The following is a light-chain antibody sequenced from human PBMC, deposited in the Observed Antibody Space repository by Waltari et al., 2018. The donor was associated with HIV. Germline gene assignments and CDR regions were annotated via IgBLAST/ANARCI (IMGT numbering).Light chain of an antibody. CDR3: GTWDSSLSAV. J-gene: IGLJ3*02. Sequence: QTVTISCSGRGSNIGGHEVSWYQQLPGTAPKLLIYDNNKRSSGIPDRFSGSKSGTSATLGITGLQTGDEADYYCGTWDSSLSAVFGGGTKVTV. CDR1: GSNIGGHE. CDR2: DNN. V-gene: IGLV1-51*01.